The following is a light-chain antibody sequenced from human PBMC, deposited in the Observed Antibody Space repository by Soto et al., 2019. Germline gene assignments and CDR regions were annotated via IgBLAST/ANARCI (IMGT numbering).Light chain of an antibody. CDR1: HSISSW. CDR2: KAS. Sequence: DIQMTQSPSTLSTSVGDRGTITCRASHSISSWLSWYQQKPGKAPNLLIYKASSLDSGVPSRFSGSGSGTEFTLTISSLQPDDFATYFCQQYSSYWWTFGQGTKVDIK. CDR3: QQYSSYWWT. V-gene: IGKV1-5*03. J-gene: IGKJ1*01.